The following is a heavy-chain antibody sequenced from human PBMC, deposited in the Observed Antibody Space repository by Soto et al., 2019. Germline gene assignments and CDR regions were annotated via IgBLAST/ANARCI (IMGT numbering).Heavy chain of an antibody. V-gene: IGHV3-30-3*01. J-gene: IGHJ4*02. CDR1: GFTFSSYA. CDR3: ARERMALFDY. Sequence: VQLVESGGGVVQPGRSLRLSCAASGFTFSSYAMHWVRQAPGKGLEWVAVISYDGSNKYYADSMKGRFTISRDNSKNTLYLQMNSLRAEDTAVYYCARERMALFDYWGQGTLVTVSS. D-gene: IGHD2-8*01. CDR2: ISYDGSNK.